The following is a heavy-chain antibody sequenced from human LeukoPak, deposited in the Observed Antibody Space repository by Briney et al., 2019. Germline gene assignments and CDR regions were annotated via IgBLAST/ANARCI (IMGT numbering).Heavy chain of an antibody. CDR1: GFTFSSYN. Sequence: GGSLRLSCAASGFTFSSYNMNWVRQAPGKGLEWVSSIISSGTYMYYADSVKGRFTISRDNAKNSLYLQMNSLRVEDTAVYYCARDPGSAAATSWGQGILVTVSS. CDR3: ARDPGSAAATS. J-gene: IGHJ5*02. CDR2: IISSGTYM. V-gene: IGHV3-21*01. D-gene: IGHD6-13*01.